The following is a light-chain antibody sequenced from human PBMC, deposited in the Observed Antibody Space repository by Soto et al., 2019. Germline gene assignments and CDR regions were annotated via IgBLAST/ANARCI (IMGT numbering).Light chain of an antibody. CDR2: RNN. V-gene: IGLV1-47*01. CDR1: SSNIGSNY. J-gene: IGLJ1*01. CDR3: AAWDDSLSVL. Sequence: QSVLTQPPSASGTPGQRVTISCAGSSSNIGSNYVYWYQQLPGTAPNLLIYRNNQRPSGVPDRFSGSKSGTSASLAISGLRYEDEADYYCAAWDDSLSVLFGTGTKLTVL.